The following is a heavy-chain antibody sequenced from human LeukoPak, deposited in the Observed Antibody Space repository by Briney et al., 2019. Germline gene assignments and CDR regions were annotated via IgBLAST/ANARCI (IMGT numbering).Heavy chain of an antibody. CDR1: GFAFSRQD. D-gene: IGHD6-19*01. CDR3: AKDARRSSGWFFFDH. Sequence: GGSLRLSCAASGFAFSRQDMGWVRQAPGKGLEWVSGISDSGDRTYYADSVKGRFTISRDNSKNTLYLQMNSLRVEDTAVYYCAKDARRSSGWFFFDHWGQGTPVTVSS. CDR2: ISDSGDRT. J-gene: IGHJ4*02. V-gene: IGHV3-23*01.